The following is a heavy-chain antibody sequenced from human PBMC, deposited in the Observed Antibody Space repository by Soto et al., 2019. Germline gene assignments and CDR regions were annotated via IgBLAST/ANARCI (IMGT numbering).Heavy chain of an antibody. V-gene: IGHV4-39*01. CDR2: VYYGGST. CDR3: AGGDYYHSSGYYFYYYTMDV. CDR1: GGSISSSSYY. Sequence: SETLSLTCTVSGGSISSSSYYWGWIRQPPGKGLEWIGNVYYGGSTYYNQSLKSRVTISVETSKSQISLKLNSVTAADTAVYYCAGGDYYHSSGYYFYYYTMDVWGQGTTVT. D-gene: IGHD3-22*01. J-gene: IGHJ6*02.